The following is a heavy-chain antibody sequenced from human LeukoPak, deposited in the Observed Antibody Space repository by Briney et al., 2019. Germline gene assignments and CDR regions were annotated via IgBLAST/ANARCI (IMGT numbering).Heavy chain of an antibody. V-gene: IGHV3-11*04. D-gene: IGHD3-10*01. CDR2: ISSSSGTTT. J-gene: IGHJ5*02. CDR1: GFTFSDYY. CDR3: AKDLVLLWFGEFEFDP. Sequence: GGSLRLSCAASGFTFSDYYMSWIRQAPGKGLEWVSYISSSSGTTTHYADSVKGRFTISRDNSKNTLYLQMNSLRAEDTAVYYCAKDLVLLWFGEFEFDPWGQGTLVTVSS.